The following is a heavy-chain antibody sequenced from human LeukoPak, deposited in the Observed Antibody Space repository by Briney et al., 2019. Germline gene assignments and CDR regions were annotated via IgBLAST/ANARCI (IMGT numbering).Heavy chain of an antibody. D-gene: IGHD5-18*01. CDR3: ARDVGYSYGIGYYFDY. J-gene: IGHJ4*02. Sequence: GGSLRLSCAASGFTVSSNYMSWVRQAPGKGLEWVSVIYSGGSTYYADSVKGRFTISRDNSKNTLYLQMNSLRAEDTAVYYCARDVGYSYGIGYYFDYWGQGTLVTVSS. CDR2: IYSGGST. CDR1: GFTVSSNY. V-gene: IGHV3-66*01.